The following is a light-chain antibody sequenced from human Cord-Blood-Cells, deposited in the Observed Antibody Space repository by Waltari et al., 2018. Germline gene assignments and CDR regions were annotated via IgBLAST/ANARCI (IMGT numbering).Light chain of an antibody. J-gene: IGKJ4*01. CDR2: DAS. CDR1: QGISSA. Sequence: ALELTESPSSLSASVGDRVPLTCRASQGISSALAWYQQKPGKAPNLLIYDASSLESGVPSRISGSWSGADFTLTSSSLPPEDFATYCCQQFNSYPLTFGGGTKVEIK. V-gene: IGKV1-13*02. CDR3: QQFNSYPLT.